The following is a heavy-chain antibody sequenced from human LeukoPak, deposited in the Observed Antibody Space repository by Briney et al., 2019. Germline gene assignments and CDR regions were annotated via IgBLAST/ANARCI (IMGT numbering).Heavy chain of an antibody. CDR3: ARDCSSTSCWGYYYGMDV. CDR1: GFTFSSYW. J-gene: IGHJ6*02. Sequence: GGSLRLSCAASGFTFSSYWMSWVRQAPGKGLEWVANIKQDGSEKYYVDSVKGRFTISRDNAKNSLYLQMNSLRAEDTAVYYCARDCSSTSCWGYYYGMDVWGQGTTVTVSS. D-gene: IGHD2-2*01. V-gene: IGHV3-7*01. CDR2: IKQDGSEK.